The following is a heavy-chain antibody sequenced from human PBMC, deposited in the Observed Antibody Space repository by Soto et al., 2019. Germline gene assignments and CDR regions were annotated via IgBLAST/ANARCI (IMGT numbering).Heavy chain of an antibody. D-gene: IGHD6-19*01. V-gene: IGHV1-24*01. Sequence: ASVKVSCKVSGYTLTELSMHWVRQAPGKGLEWMGGFDPEDGETIYAQKFQGRVTMTEDTSTDTAYMELSSLRSEDTAVYYCASSIAVAGTPDYWGQGTLVTVSS. J-gene: IGHJ4*02. CDR2: FDPEDGET. CDR3: ASSIAVAGTPDY. CDR1: GYTLTELS.